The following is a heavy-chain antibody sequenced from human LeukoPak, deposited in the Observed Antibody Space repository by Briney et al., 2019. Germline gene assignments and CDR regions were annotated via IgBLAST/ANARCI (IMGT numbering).Heavy chain of an antibody. D-gene: IGHD6-19*01. CDR3: ASRSSGWLSDY. CDR2: IWYDGSNK. J-gene: IGHJ4*02. V-gene: IGHV3-33*01. CDR1: GFTFSSYG. Sequence: GGSLRLSCAASGFTFSSYGMHWVRQAPGKGLEWVAVIWYDGSNKYYADSVKGRFTISRDNSKNALYLQMNSLRAEATAVYYCASRSSGWLSDYWGQGTLVTVSS.